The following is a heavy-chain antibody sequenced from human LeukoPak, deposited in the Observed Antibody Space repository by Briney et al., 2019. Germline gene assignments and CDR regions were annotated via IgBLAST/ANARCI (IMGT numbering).Heavy chain of an antibody. D-gene: IGHD6-19*01. CDR1: GDSSSNSIYY. CDR2: IDYSGST. V-gene: IGHV4-39*07. J-gene: IGHJ4*02. CDR3: AREYTLYRSGWFLDY. Sequence: SETLSLTCTVSGDSSSNSIYYWGWICQPPGRGLEWIGSIDYSGSTYYNPSLKSRATISIDMSKNQFSLKLSSVTAADTAVYYCAREYTLYRSGWFLDYWGQGTVVTVSS.